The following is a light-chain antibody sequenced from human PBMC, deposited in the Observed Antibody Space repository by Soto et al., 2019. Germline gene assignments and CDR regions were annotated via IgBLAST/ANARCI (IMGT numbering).Light chain of an antibody. CDR1: SSDVGGYNY. V-gene: IGLV2-14*01. CDR2: EVS. J-gene: IGLJ1*01. Sequence: QSALTQTASVSGSPGQSITISCTGTSSDVGGYNYVSWYQQHPGKAPKIMIYEVSNRPSGVSNRFSGSKSGNTASLTISGLQAEDEADYYCSSFTSSSTLGYVFGTGTKVTVL. CDR3: SSFTSSSTLGYV.